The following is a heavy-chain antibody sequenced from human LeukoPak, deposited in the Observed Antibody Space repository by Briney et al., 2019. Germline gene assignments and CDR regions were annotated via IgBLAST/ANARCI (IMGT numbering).Heavy chain of an antibody. CDR2: IWCGGSNK. J-gene: IGHJ6*03. CDR1: GFTFSSYG. CDR3: ARSRGAPNYYMDV. V-gene: IGHV3-33*08. Sequence: PGGSLRLSCAASGFTFSSYGMHWVRQAPGKGLEWVAVIWCGGSNKYYADSVKGRFTISRDNSKNTLYLQMNSLRAEDTAVYYCARSRGAPNYYMDVWGKGTTVTVSS. D-gene: IGHD3-10*01.